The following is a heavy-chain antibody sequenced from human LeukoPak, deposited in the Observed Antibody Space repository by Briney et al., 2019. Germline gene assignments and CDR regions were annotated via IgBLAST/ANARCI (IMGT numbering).Heavy chain of an antibody. CDR2: VYSSGNT. Sequence: SETLSLTCTVSGGSISGYYCSWVRQPPGKEMEWVGYVYSSGNTNYNPSLKSRVTLSVDTSKNQFSLKLVSVTAADTAVYYCAREDYSYGLDYWGQGTLVTVSS. CDR1: GGSISGYY. D-gene: IGHD5-18*01. J-gene: IGHJ4*02. V-gene: IGHV4-4*08. CDR3: AREDYSYGLDY.